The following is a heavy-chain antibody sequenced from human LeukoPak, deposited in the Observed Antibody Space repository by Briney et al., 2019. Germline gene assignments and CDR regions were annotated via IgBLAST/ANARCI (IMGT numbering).Heavy chain of an antibody. D-gene: IGHD3-10*01. J-gene: IGHJ4*02. V-gene: IGHV3-20*04. CDR1: GFTFDDYG. CDR3: ARDDNGSGSWNDY. Sequence: GGSLRLSCAASGFTFDDYGMSWVRQAPGKGLEWVSGIIWSGGSTGYADSVKGRFTISRDNAKNSLYLQMNSLRAEGTALYCCARDDNGSGSWNDYWGQGTLVTVSS. CDR2: IIWSGGST.